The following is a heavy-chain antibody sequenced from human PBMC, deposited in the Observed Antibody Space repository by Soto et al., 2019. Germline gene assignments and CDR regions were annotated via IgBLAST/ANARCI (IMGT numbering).Heavy chain of an antibody. CDR1: GCTFTGYY. Sequence: ASVKVSCKASGCTFTGYYMHWVLQAPGQGLEWMGWINPNSGGTNYAQKFQGRVTMTRDTSISTAYMELSRLRSDDTAVYYCASHYSSSSLGLDQNYYYYYGMDVWGQGTTVTVSS. CDR2: INPNSGGT. D-gene: IGHD6-6*01. CDR3: ASHYSSSSLGLDQNYYYYYGMDV. J-gene: IGHJ6*02. V-gene: IGHV1-2*02.